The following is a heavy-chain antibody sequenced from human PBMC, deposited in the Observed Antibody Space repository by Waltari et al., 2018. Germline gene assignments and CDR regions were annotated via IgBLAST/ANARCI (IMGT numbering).Heavy chain of an antibody. CDR1: GFTFTGFY. J-gene: IGHJ6*02. CDR2: IKINSGGT. V-gene: IGHV1-2*02. Sequence: QAQLEQSGAEVKKPGASVKVSCKASGFTFTGFYIHLVRQAPGQGLEVMVWIKINSGGTKDEQKFQDRVTMNRDTSTSTAYVELRSLRSDDTAVYYCASAGYCGTTSCPWEGYFFGLDVWGQGTTVTVSS. D-gene: IGHD2-2*01. CDR3: ASAGYCGTTSCPWEGYFFGLDV.